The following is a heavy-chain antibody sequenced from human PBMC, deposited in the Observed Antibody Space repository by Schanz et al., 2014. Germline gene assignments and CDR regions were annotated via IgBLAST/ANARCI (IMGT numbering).Heavy chain of an antibody. Sequence: EVQLLESGGGLVQPGGSLRLSCAGSGFTFSSYAMSWVRQTPGKGLEWVSVISGSGVTIYYADSVKGRFTISRDNSKNTLYLQMNSLRAEDTAVYYGAKDVRPLANTVHFYYMDVWGQGTTVTVSS. CDR1: GFTFSSYA. CDR2: ISGSGVTI. V-gene: IGHV3-23*01. J-gene: IGHJ6*02. CDR3: AKDVRPLANTVHFYYMDV. D-gene: IGHD1-1*01.